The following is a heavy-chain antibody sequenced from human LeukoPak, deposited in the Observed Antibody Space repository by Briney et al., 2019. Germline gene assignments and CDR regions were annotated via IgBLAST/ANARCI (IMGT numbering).Heavy chain of an antibody. CDR1: GYTFTSYA. D-gene: IGHD5-18*01. CDR2: INAGNGNT. J-gene: IGHJ5*02. Sequence: ASVKVSCKASGYTFTSYAMHWVRQAPGQRLGWMGWINAGNGNTKYSQEFQGRVTITRDTSASTAYMELSSLRSEDTAVYYCARDRRQLWLRGGYLVDPWGQGTLVTVSS. V-gene: IGHV1-3*01. CDR3: ARDRRQLWLRGGYLVDP.